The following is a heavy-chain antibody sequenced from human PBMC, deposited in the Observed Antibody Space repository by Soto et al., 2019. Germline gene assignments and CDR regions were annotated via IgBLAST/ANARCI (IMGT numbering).Heavy chain of an antibody. D-gene: IGHD2-2*01. CDR2: IYHSGST. V-gene: IGHV4-4*02. J-gene: IGHJ5*02. CDR3: ARDTRRQPLLWGGGEGFDP. CDR1: GGSISSSNW. Sequence: QVQLQESGPGLVKPSGTLSLTCAVSGGSISSSNWWSWVRQPPGKGLEWIGEIYHSGSTNYNPSLRSRVTRSVDKSKNQFSLKLSSVTAADTAVYYCARDTRRQPLLWGGGEGFDPWGQGTLVTVSS.